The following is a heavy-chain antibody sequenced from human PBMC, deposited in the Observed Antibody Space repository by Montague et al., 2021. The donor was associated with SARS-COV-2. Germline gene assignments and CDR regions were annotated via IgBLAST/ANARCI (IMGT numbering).Heavy chain of an antibody. CDR1: GGSISSSNW. V-gene: IGHV4-4*02. CDR2: VYHSGST. Sequence: SETLSLTCAVSGGSISSSNWWSWVRQPPGKGLEWIGEVYHSGSTNYNLSFKSRVTISADKSTNQFSLRLTSVTAADTAVFYCATRYYSDTRASNGVYWGQGALVTASS. D-gene: IGHD2-8*01. J-gene: IGHJ4*02. CDR3: ATRYYSDTRASNGVY.